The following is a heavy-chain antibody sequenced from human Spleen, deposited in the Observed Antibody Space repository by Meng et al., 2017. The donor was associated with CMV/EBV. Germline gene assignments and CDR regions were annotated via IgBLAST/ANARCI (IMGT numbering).Heavy chain of an antibody. CDR2: IYSGGST. V-gene: IGHV3-53*01. CDR1: GFTVSSNY. J-gene: IGHJ6*02. CDR3: ARDYHPLRGNPNYPAGMDV. Sequence: LSLTCAASGFTVSSNYMSWVRQAPGKGLEWVSVIYSGGSTYYADSVKGRLTISRDNSKNTLYLQMNSLRAEDTAVYYCARDYHPLRGNPNYPAGMDVWGQGTTVTVSS. D-gene: IGHD4/OR15-4a*01.